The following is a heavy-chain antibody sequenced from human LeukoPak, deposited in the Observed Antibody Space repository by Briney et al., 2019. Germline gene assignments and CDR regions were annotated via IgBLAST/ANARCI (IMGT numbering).Heavy chain of an antibody. J-gene: IGHJ6*03. CDR2: IQQDGSEK. CDR1: GFTVSSNY. CDR3: ARDGAGYYYYMDV. V-gene: IGHV3-7*01. Sequence: GSLRLSCAASGFTVSSNYMSWVRQAPGKGLEWVANIQQDGSEKYYVDSVKGRFTISRDNAKNSLYLQMNSLRAEDTAVYYCARDGAGYYYYMDVWGKGTTVTISS. D-gene: IGHD6-13*01.